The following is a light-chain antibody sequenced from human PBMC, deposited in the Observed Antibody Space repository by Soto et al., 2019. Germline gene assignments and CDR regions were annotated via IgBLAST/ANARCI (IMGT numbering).Light chain of an antibody. CDR3: QQYGGSPRIT. J-gene: IGKJ5*01. V-gene: IGKV3-20*01. CDR1: ERLSSVY. Sequence: EIVLTQSPGTLSLPPGERATLSCRASERLSSVYLAWYQQRPGQPPRLLIYGASNRATDIPDRFSGSGSGTDFTLIINRLEPEDVAIYYCQQYGGSPRITFGQGTRLEIK. CDR2: GAS.